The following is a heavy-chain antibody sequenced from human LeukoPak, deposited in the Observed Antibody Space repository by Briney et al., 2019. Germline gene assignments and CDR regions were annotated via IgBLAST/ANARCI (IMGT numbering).Heavy chain of an antibody. J-gene: IGHJ5*02. CDR1: GGSISGDY. V-gene: IGHV4-4*09. CDR2: IHTSGSS. Sequence: SETLSLTCTVSGGSISGDYWSWIRQPPGKGLEWIGYIHTSGSSNYNPSLKSRVTISVDTSNNHFSLKLSSVTAADTAVYYCARHPYSGSYGGNNWFDPWGQGTLVTVFS. CDR3: ARHPYSGSYGGNNWFDP. D-gene: IGHD1-26*01.